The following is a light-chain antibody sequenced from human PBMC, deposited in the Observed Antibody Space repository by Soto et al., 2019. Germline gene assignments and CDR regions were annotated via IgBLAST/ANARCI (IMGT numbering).Light chain of an antibody. CDR1: SSDVGGYNY. J-gene: IGLJ1*01. CDR2: EVS. CDR3: SSYTTSATYV. V-gene: IGLV2-14*01. Sequence: QSALTQPASVSGSPGQSITISCTGTSSDVGGYNYVSWYQHHPGKVPKLLISEVSKGPSGVSSRFSGSKSGNTASLTLSGLQADDEADYFCSSYTTSATYVFGTGTKVTVL.